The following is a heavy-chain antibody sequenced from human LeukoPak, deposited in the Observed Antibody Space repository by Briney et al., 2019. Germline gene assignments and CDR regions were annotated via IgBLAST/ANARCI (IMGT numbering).Heavy chain of an antibody. CDR3: TTRGEVGSSGWYNFHY. J-gene: IGHJ4*02. CDR2: IKSKTDGGTT. D-gene: IGHD6-19*01. CDR1: RFTFNNAW. V-gene: IGHV3-15*01. Sequence: KAGGSLRLSCAASRFTFNNAWMSWVRQAPGKGLEWVGRIKSKTDGGTTDYAAPVKGRFTISRDDSKNTLYLQMNSLKTEDTAIYYCTTRGEVGSSGWYNFHYWGQGTLVTVSS.